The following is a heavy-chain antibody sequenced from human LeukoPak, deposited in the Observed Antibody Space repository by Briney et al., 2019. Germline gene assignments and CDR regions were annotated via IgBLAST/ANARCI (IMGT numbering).Heavy chain of an antibody. D-gene: IGHD2-2*01. CDR1: GYTFISYG. J-gene: IGHJ4*02. V-gene: IGHV1-18*01. CDR3: ARDLSSVLVPAASRGGDY. CDR2: ISGYNGNT. Sequence: ASVKVSCKASGYTFISYGISWVRQAPGQGLEWMGWISGYNGNTSYAQNLQGRVTMTTDTSTSTDYMELRSLRSDDTAVYYCARDLSSVLVPAASRGGDYWGQGTLVTVAS.